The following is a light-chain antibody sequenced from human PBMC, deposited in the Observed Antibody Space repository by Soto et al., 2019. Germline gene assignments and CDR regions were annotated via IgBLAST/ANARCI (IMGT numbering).Light chain of an antibody. CDR2: GAS. J-gene: IGKJ1*01. CDR3: QKYDISWT. V-gene: IGKV3-20*01. Sequence: EIVLTQSPGTLSLSPGERATLSCRASESVRSSYLAWYQQKPGQAPRLLIYGASSRATGIPDRFSGSGSGTDFTLTISRLEPEDFAVYYCQKYDISWTLGPGTKVDIK. CDR1: ESVRSSY.